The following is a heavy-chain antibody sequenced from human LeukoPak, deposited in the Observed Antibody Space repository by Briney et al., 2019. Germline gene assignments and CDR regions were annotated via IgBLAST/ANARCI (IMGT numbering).Heavy chain of an antibody. CDR2: IYTSGST. V-gene: IGHV4-61*02. Sequence: SQTLSLTCTVSGGSISSGSYYWSWIRQPAGKGLEWIGRIYTSGSTNYNPSLKSRVTISVDTSKNQCSLKLSSVTAADTAVYYCAREHYAYYDFWSGYNNWFDPWGQGTLVTVSS. J-gene: IGHJ5*02. CDR3: AREHYAYYDFWSGYNNWFDP. D-gene: IGHD3-3*01. CDR1: GGSISSGSYY.